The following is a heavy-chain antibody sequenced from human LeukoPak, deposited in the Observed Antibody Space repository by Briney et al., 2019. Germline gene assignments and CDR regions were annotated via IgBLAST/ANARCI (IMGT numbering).Heavy chain of an antibody. CDR3: ARGELPAADNFDY. Sequence: ASVKVSCKASGYTFTSYGISWVRQAPGQGLEWMGWINPNSGGTNYAQKFQGRVTMTRDTSISTAYMELSRLRSDDTAVYYCARGELPAADNFDYWGQGTLVTVSS. V-gene: IGHV1-2*02. CDR1: GYTFTSYG. D-gene: IGHD2-2*01. J-gene: IGHJ4*02. CDR2: INPNSGGT.